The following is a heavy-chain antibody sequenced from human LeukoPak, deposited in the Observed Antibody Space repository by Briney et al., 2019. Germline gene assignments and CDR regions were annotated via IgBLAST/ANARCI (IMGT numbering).Heavy chain of an antibody. D-gene: IGHD6-13*01. CDR2: ICGSGVTK. J-gene: IGHJ3*01. Sequence: GGSLRLSCAASGFTFTNYAMHWVRQAPGKGLEWVSAICGSGVTKFYADAVAGRFTISRDNSNNALFLQMNNLRAEDMAIYYCSRGASSWEYTTFDVWGQGAIVTVSS. CDR1: GFTFTNYA. V-gene: IGHV3-23*01. CDR3: SRGASSWEYTTFDV.